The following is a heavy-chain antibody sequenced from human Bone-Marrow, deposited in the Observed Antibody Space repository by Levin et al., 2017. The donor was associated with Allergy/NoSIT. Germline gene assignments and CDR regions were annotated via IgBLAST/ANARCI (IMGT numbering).Heavy chain of an antibody. CDR3: ARDLGIANY. V-gene: IGHV3-30-3*01. J-gene: IGHJ4*02. CDR2: ISYDGSNK. CDR1: GFTFSSYA. D-gene: IGHD6-13*01. Sequence: GGSLRLSCAASGFTFSSYAMHWVRQAPGKGLEWVAVISYDGSNKYYADSVKGRFTISRDNSKNTLYLQMNSLRAEDTAVYYCARDLGIANYWGQGTLVTVSS.